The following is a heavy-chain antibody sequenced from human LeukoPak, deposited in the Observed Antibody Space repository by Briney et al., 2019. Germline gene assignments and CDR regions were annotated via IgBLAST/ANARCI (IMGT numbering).Heavy chain of an antibody. D-gene: IGHD2-8*01. Sequence: GGSLRLSCAASGFIFKKYWMNWVRQVPGKGLECLANIKEDGSETYYADSVKGRFTISRDNPKNLLFLQINSLRVEDTAVYYCARLMFLWPPIYFDYWGQGTLVTVSS. CDR1: GFIFKKYW. CDR2: IKEDGSET. CDR3: ARLMFLWPPIYFDY. J-gene: IGHJ4*02. V-gene: IGHV3-7*01.